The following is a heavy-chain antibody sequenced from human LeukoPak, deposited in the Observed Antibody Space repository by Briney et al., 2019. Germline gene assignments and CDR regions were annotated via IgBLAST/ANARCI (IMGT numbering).Heavy chain of an antibody. V-gene: IGHV3-23*01. D-gene: IGHD6-13*01. J-gene: IGHJ4*02. CDR3: AKQGGYSSSWRFDY. Sequence: GGSLRLSCAASGFTFSSYAMSWVRQAPGKGLEWVSAISGSGDSTYYADSVKGRFTISRDNSKNTLYLQMNSLRAEDTAVYYCAKQGGYSSSWRFDYWGQGTLVTVSS. CDR1: GFTFSSYA. CDR2: ISGSGDST.